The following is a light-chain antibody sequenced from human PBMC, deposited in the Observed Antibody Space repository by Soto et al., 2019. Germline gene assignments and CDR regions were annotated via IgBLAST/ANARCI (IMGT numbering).Light chain of an antibody. CDR1: SSNIGSNT. Sequence: QSVLTQPPSASRTPGQRVTISCSGSSSNIGSNTVNWYQQLPGTPPKLLIYTNNQLPSGVPVRFSGSKSGTSASLAISGLQSEDEADYSWAAGDDSLYLGIFVTGTEVT. J-gene: IGLJ1*01. CDR2: TNN. CDR3: AAGDDSLYLGI. V-gene: IGLV1-44*01.